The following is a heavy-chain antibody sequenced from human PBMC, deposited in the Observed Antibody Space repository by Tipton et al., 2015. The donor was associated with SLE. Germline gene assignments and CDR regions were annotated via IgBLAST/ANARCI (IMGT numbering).Heavy chain of an antibody. CDR2: IKQDGSAK. J-gene: IGHJ4*02. Sequence: SLRLSCAASGFTFSSYWMSWVRQAPGKGLEWVANIKQDGSAKYYVDSVKGRFTISRDNAKNSLYLRMNSLRAEDTAVYYCARPPGIAARDPFDYWGQGTLVTVSS. CDR1: GFTFSSYW. D-gene: IGHD6-6*01. V-gene: IGHV3-7*01. CDR3: ARPPGIAARDPFDY.